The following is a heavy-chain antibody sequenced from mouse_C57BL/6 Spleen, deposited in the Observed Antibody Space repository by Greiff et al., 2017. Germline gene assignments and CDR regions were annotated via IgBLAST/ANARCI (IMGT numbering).Heavy chain of an antibody. CDR2: ISSGGGYT. J-gene: IGHJ1*03. CDR1: GFTFSSYA. Sequence: EVQLVESGEGLVKPGGSLKLSCAASGFTFSSYAMSWVRQTPEKRLEWVAYISSGGGYTYYADTVKGRFTISRDNARNTLYLQMSSLKSEDTAMYYCRREEGRRSYFDVWGTGTTVTVSS. CDR3: RREEGRRSYFDV. V-gene: IGHV5-9-1*02.